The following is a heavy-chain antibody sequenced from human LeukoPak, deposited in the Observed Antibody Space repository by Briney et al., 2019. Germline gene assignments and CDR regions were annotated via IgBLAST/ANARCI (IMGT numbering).Heavy chain of an antibody. D-gene: IGHD1-26*01. J-gene: IGHJ4*02. CDR3: AGTSGSSWYFAC. CDR2: INSYTGHT. Sequence: GASVKVSCKASGYTFINYGVSWVRQAPGQGLEWMGWINSYTGHTNYAQNHQDRVTMTTDTSTSTTYMELRSLTSDDTAVYYCAGTSGSSWYFACWGQGALVTVS. CDR1: GYTFINYG. V-gene: IGHV1-18*04.